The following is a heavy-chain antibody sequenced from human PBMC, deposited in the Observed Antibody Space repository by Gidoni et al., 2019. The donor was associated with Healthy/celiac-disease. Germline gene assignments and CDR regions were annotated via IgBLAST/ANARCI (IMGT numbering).Heavy chain of an antibody. D-gene: IGHD4-17*01. V-gene: IGHV3-30*18. CDR3: AKDRTTVVTPSGLYYYGMDV. Sequence: QVQLVESGGGVVQPGRSLRLSCAASGFTFSSYGMHWVRQAPGKGLEWVAVISYDGSNKYYADSVKGRFTISRDNSKNTLYLQMNSLRAEDTAVYYCAKDRTTVVTPSGLYYYGMDVWGQGTTVTVSS. CDR1: GFTFSSYG. CDR2: ISYDGSNK. J-gene: IGHJ6*02.